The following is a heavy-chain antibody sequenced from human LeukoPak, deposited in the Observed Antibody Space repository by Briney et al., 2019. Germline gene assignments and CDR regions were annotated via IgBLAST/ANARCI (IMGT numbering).Heavy chain of an antibody. CDR2: IYYSGST. J-gene: IGHJ4*02. Sequence: SETLSLTYTVSGGSISSSSYYWGWIRQPPGKGLEWIGSIYYSGSTYYNPSLKSRVTISVDTSKNQFSLKLSSVTAADTAVYYCARDDSSSVDYWGQGTLVTVSS. CDR3: ARDDSSSVDY. D-gene: IGHD6-6*01. CDR1: GGSISSSSYY. V-gene: IGHV4-39*07.